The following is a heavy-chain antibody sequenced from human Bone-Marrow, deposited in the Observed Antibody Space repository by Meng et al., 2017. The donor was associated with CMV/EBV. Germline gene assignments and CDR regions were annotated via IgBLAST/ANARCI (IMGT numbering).Heavy chain of an antibody. D-gene: IGHD3-9*01. Sequence: ASVKVSCKASGYTFISYYMYWVRQAPGQGLEWMGIINPTSGSTTYAQKFRGRVTMTRDTSTSTVYMELSSLRSEDTAVYYCARVPILYYYYGMDVWGQGTTVTVSS. CDR3: ARVPILYYYYGMDV. V-gene: IGHV1-46*01. CDR2: INPTSGST. CDR1: GYTFISYY. J-gene: IGHJ6*02.